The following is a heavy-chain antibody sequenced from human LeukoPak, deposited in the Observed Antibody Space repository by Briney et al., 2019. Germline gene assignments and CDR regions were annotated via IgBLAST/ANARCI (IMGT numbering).Heavy chain of an antibody. CDR1: GFTFSSYG. CDR2: IWYDGSNK. CDR3: ARGDYSDYFDY. D-gene: IGHD2-15*01. V-gene: IGHV3-33*01. J-gene: IGHJ4*02. Sequence: GRSLRLSCAASGFTFSSYGMHWVRQAPGKGLEWVAVIWYDGSNKYYADSVKGRFTISRDNSKNTLYLQMNSLRAEDTAVYYCARGDYSDYFDYWGQGTLVTVSS.